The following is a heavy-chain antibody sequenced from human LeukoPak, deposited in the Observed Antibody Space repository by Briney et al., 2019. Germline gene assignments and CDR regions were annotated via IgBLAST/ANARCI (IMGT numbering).Heavy chain of an antibody. Sequence: PGGSLRLSCAASGFTFSSYWMSWVRQAPGKGLEWVANIKQDGSGKYYVGSVKGRFTISRDNAKNSLYLQMNSLRAEDTAVYYCARDGVPGIAAFFDYWGQGTLVTVSS. D-gene: IGHD6-13*01. CDR2: IKQDGSGK. J-gene: IGHJ4*02. V-gene: IGHV3-7*01. CDR3: ARDGVPGIAAFFDY. CDR1: GFTFSSYW.